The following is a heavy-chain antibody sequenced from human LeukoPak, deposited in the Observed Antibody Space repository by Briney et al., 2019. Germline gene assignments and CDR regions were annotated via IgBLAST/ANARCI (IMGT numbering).Heavy chain of an antibody. Sequence: SETLSLTCTVSGGSISSSSYYWGWIRQPPGKGLEWIGSIYYSGSTYYNPSLKSRVTISVDTSKNQFSLKLSSVTAADTAVYYCARRTGSGNFDYWGQGTLVTVSS. CDR2: IYYSGST. J-gene: IGHJ4*02. CDR3: ARRTGSGNFDY. CDR1: GGSISSSSYY. V-gene: IGHV4-39*01. D-gene: IGHD1-26*01.